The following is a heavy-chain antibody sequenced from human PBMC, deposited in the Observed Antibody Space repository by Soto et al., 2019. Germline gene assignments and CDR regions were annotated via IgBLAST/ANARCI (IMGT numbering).Heavy chain of an antibody. CDR1: GGSISSGGYS. CDR3: ARVISPRPCHNWFEP. CDR2: IHHSGST. J-gene: IGHJ5*02. V-gene: IGHV4-30-2*01. Sequence: PSETLSLTCVVSGGSISSGGYSWSWIRQPPGRGLEWIGYIHHSGSTYYNSSLKSRVTISVDRSKNQFSLNLSTVTAADTAVYYCARVISPRPCHNWFEPWGQGTLGTFCS. D-gene: IGHD3-22*01.